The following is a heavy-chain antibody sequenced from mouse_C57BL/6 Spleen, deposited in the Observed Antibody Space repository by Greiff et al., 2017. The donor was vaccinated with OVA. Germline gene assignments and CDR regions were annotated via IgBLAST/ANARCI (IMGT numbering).Heavy chain of an antibody. V-gene: IGHV1-82*01. CDR2: IYPGDGDT. Sequence: QVQLQQSGPELVKPGASVKISCKASGYAFSSSWMHWVKQRPGKGLEWIGRIYPGDGDTNYNGKFKGKATLTADKSSSTAYMQLSSLTSEDSAVYFCARDYGSSFSYWYFDVWGTGTTVTVSS. CDR3: ARDYGSSFSYWYFDV. J-gene: IGHJ1*03. D-gene: IGHD1-1*01. CDR1: GYAFSSSW.